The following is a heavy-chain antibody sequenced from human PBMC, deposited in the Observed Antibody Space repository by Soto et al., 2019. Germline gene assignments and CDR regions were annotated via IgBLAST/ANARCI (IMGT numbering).Heavy chain of an antibody. V-gene: IGHV3-30*18. D-gene: IGHD4-17*01. Sequence: QVQLVESGGGVVQPGRSLRLSCAASGFTFSSYGMHWVRQAPGKGLEWVAVISYDGSNKYYADSVKGRFTISRDNSKNTLYRKMNSLRAEDTAVYYCAKGVMTTVTTGYYFDYWGQGTLVTVSS. J-gene: IGHJ4*02. CDR3: AKGVMTTVTTGYYFDY. CDR2: ISYDGSNK. CDR1: GFTFSSYG.